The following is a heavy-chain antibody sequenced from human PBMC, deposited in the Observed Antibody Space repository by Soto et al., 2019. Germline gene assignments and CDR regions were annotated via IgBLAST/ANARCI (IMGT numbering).Heavy chain of an antibody. J-gene: IGHJ4*02. V-gene: IGHV3-30*18. D-gene: IGHD1-1*01. CDR2: TSYDGNNE. Sequence: GGSLRLSCAASGFTFNNYAMHWVRQAPGKGLEWVALTSYDGNNEYYTDSVKGRFTISRDNSKNTLFLQMNSPRPGDTAVYYCAKDKGVFNWATSYFDYWGQGALVSVSS. CDR1: GFTFNNYA. CDR3: AKDKGVFNWATSYFDY.